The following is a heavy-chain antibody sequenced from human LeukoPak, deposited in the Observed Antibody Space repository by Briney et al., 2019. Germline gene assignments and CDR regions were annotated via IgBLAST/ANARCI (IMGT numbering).Heavy chain of an antibody. CDR3: AKDGGVGATIFGTHDY. J-gene: IGHJ4*02. Sequence: PGGSLRLSCAASGFTFSSYAMSWVRQAPGKGLEWVSAISGSGGSAYYADSVKGRFTISRDNSKNTLYLQMNSLRAEDTAVYYCAKDGGVGATIFGTHDYWGQGTLVTVSS. D-gene: IGHD1-26*01. CDR1: GFTFSSYA. V-gene: IGHV3-23*01. CDR2: ISGSGGSA.